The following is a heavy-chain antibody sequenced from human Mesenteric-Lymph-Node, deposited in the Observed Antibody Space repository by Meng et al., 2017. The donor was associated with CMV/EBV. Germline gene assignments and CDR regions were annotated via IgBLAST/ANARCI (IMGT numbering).Heavy chain of an antibody. CDR3: AILVAAAWDDH. Sequence: GESLKISCAPSEVSGFTFSRYWMSWVRQAPGKGLEWVANINEDGSEKFYMDSVKGRFTISRDNAKNSLYLQMKSLRGDDTAVYYCAILVAAAWDDHWGQGTLVTVSS. J-gene: IGHJ4*02. CDR2: INEDGSEK. CDR1: EVSGFTFSRYW. D-gene: IGHD1-26*01. V-gene: IGHV3-7*01.